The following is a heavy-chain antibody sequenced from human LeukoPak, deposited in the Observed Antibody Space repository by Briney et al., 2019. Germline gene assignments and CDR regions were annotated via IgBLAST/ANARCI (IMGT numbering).Heavy chain of an antibody. J-gene: IGHJ4*02. CDR3: ARTSTYDSSGYSYYFDY. Sequence: SVKVSCKASGGTFSSYAISWVRRAPGQGLEWMGRIIPILGIANYAQKFQGRVTITADKSTSTAYMELSSLRSEDTAVYYCARTSTYDSSGYSYYFDYWGQGTLVTVSS. D-gene: IGHD3-22*01. V-gene: IGHV1-69*04. CDR1: GGTFSSYA. CDR2: IIPILGIA.